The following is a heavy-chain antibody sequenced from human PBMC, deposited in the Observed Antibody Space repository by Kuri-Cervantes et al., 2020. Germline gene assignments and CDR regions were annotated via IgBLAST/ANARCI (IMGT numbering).Heavy chain of an antibody. J-gene: IGHJ6*03. CDR3: ARRGSAPGIATAVTPHDYMDV. V-gene: IGHV1-69*05. D-gene: IGHD6-13*01. Sequence: SVKVSCKASGGTFSSSAISWVRQAPGQGLEWMGGIIPTFGPANYASKFQGRVTITTDESTSTAYMELRSLTSEDTAVYYCARRGSAPGIATAVTPHDYMDVWGKGTTVTVSS. CDR2: IIPTFGPA. CDR1: GGTFSSSA.